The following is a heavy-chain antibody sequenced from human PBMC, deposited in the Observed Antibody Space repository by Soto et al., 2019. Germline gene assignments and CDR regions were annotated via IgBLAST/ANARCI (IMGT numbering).Heavy chain of an antibody. CDR2: ISYDGSNK. V-gene: IGHV3-30*18. J-gene: IGHJ4*02. Sequence: QVQLVESGGGVVQPGRSLRLSCAASGFTFSSYGMHWVRQAPGKGLEWVAVISYDGSNKYYADSVKGRFTISRDNSKNTLYLPMNSLRAEDTAVYYCAKDGSSSSGDYFDYWGQGTLVTVSS. D-gene: IGHD6-6*01. CDR1: GFTFSSYG. CDR3: AKDGSSSSGDYFDY.